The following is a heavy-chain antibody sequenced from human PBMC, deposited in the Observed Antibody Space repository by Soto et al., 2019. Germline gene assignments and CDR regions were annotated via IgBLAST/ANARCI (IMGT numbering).Heavy chain of an antibody. D-gene: IGHD3-16*01. J-gene: IGHJ6*02. CDR3: ARHKGGYYSGVDV. CDR1: GGSISSNSYY. Sequence: QLQLQESGPGLVKPSETLSLTCTVSGGSISSNSYYWAWIRQPPGKGREWIGNIYYSGTTYYNPSLKCRVTISVDTSKNQFSLKLSSVTAADTAVYYCARHKGGYYSGVDVWGQGTTVTVSS. CDR2: IYYSGTT. V-gene: IGHV4-39*01.